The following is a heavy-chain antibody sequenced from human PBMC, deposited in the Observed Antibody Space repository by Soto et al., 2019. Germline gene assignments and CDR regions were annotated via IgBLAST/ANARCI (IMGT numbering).Heavy chain of an antibody. V-gene: IGHV3-7*03. CDR1: GFTFSSYW. D-gene: IGHD1-26*01. J-gene: IGHJ4*02. Sequence: GGSLRLSCAASGFTFSSYWMSWVRQAPGKGLEWVANIKQDGSEKYYVDSVKGRFTISRDNAKNSLYLQMNSLRAEDTAVYYCARVSSWELWGCFDYWGQGTLVTVSS. CDR2: IKQDGSEK. CDR3: ARVSSWELWGCFDY.